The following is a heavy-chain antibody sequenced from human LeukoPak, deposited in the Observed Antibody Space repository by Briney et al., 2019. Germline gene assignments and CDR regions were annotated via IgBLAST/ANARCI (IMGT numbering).Heavy chain of an antibody. D-gene: IGHD3-22*01. J-gene: IGHJ4*02. CDR3: ARDLSDSSGYYFDY. CDR2: INWNGGST. V-gene: IGHV3-20*04. CDR1: GFTFDDYG. Sequence: GGSLRLSCAASGFTFDDYGMSWVRHAPRKGLEWVSGINWNGGSTGYADSVKGRFTISRDNAKNSLYLQMNSLRAEDTALYYCARDLSDSSGYYFDYWGQGTLVTVSS.